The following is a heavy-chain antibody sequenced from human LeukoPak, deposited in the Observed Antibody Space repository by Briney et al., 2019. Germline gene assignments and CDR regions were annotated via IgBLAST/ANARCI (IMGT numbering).Heavy chain of an antibody. CDR2: IKQDGSET. CDR1: GFIFSTYW. CDR3: TKDRDYFGSGSYPWYFDL. D-gene: IGHD3-10*01. Sequence: PGGSLGLSCAASGFIFSTYWMSWVRQAPGKGLECVANIKQDGSETHYVDSVKGRFTISRDNGRNSMYLQMNSLRAEDTAVYYGTKDRDYFGSGSYPWYFDLWGRGTLVTVSS. J-gene: IGHJ2*01. V-gene: IGHV3-7*01.